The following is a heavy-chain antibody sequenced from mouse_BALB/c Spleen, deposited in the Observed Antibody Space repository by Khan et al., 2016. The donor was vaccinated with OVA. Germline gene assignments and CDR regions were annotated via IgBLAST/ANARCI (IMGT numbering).Heavy chain of an antibody. CDR2: INTGGAYT. V-gene: IGHV5-6*01. CDR3: ARLAYYYNSEGFAY. D-gene: IGHD1-1*01. CDR1: GFTFSTYS. J-gene: IGHJ3*01. Sequence: EVELVESGGDFVRPGGSLKLSCAASGFTFSTYSMSWVRQTPDKRLEWVATINTGGAYTYYPDTVKGRFTISRDNAKNTLYLQLSSLKSEDTAIYYCARLAYYYNSEGFAYWGRGTLVTVSA.